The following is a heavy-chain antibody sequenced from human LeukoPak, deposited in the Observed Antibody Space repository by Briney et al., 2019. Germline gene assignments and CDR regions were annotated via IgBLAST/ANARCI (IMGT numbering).Heavy chain of an antibody. CDR2: ISSSSSTI. CDR1: GFTFSSYS. J-gene: IGHJ6*02. CDR3: ARVVIEQLGSGMDV. D-gene: IGHD6-13*01. Sequence: PGGSLRLSCAASGFTFSSYSMNWVRQAPGKGLEWVSYISSSSSTIYYADSVKGRFTISRDNAKNSLYLQMNSLRAEDTAVYYCARVVIEQLGSGMDVWGQGTTVTVSS. V-gene: IGHV3-48*04.